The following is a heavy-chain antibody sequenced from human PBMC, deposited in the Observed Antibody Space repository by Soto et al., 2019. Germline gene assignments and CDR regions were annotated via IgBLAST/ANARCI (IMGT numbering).Heavy chain of an antibody. CDR3: AKDDYGKNDGDSLEM. J-gene: IGHJ3*02. Sequence: QVQLVQSGAEVKKPGASVKVSCKASGYTFTSFGITWVRQAPGQGLEWMGWISVYNGKTNYAQKLQGRVTVTRDTSTNTAYMELRSLRSDDTAVYYCAKDDYGKNDGDSLEMWGQWTMVTVYS. V-gene: IGHV1-18*01. CDR2: ISVYNGKT. CDR1: GYTFTSFG. D-gene: IGHD4-17*01.